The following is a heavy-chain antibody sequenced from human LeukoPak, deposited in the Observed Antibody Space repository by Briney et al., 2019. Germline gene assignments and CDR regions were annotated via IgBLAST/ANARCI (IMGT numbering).Heavy chain of an antibody. CDR1: GGSISSYY. D-gene: IGHD4/OR15-4a*01. V-gene: IGHV4-59*08. CDR3: ARQSQTLTTADFDY. CDR2: IYYSGNT. J-gene: IGHJ4*02. Sequence: SETLSLTCTVSGGSISSYYGSWIRQPPGKGLEWIGYIYYSGNTNYNPSFKSRVTISVDTSKNQFSLRLSSVTAADTAVYYCARQSQTLTTADFDYWGQGTLVTVSS.